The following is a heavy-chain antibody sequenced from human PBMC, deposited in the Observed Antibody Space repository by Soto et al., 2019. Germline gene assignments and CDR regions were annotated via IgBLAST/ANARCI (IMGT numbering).Heavy chain of an antibody. CDR2: IIPILGIA. D-gene: IGHD2-2*01. J-gene: IGHJ5*02. V-gene: IGHV1-69*10. CDR1: GGTFSSYT. CDR3: ARDKDVVVTGDWFDP. Sequence: GASVKVSCKASGGTFSSYTISWVRQAPGQGLEWMGWIIPILGIANYAQKFQGRVTITADKSTSTAYMELSSLRSEDTAVYYCARDKDVVVTGDWFDPWGQGTLVTVAS.